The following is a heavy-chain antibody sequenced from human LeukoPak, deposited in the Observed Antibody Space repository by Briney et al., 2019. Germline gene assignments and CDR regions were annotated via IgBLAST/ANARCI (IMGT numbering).Heavy chain of an antibody. CDR1: GGSISSSSYY. Sequence: KPSETLSLTCTVSGGSISSSSYYWGWIRQPPGKGLEWIGSIYYSGSTYYNPSLKSRVTISVDTSKNQFSLKLSSVTAADTAVYYCARVYGSGSYYNGYYYYYMDVWGKATTVTISS. V-gene: IGHV4-39*01. CDR2: IYYSGST. J-gene: IGHJ6*03. CDR3: ARVYGSGSYYNGYYYYYMDV. D-gene: IGHD3-10*01.